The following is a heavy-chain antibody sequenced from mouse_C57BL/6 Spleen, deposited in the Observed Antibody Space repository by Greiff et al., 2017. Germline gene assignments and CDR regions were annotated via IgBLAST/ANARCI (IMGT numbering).Heavy chain of an antibody. D-gene: IGHD1-1*01. CDR2: IYPGSGST. J-gene: IGHJ2*01. V-gene: IGHV1-55*01. Sequence: VQLQQPGAELVKPGASVKMSCKASGYTFTSYWITWVKQRPGQGLEWIGDIYPGSGSTNYNEKFKSKATLTVDTSSSTAYMQLSSLTSEDSAVYYCARGGYYYGSSSFDYWGQGTTLTVSS. CDR3: ARGGYYYGSSSFDY. CDR1: GYTFTSYW.